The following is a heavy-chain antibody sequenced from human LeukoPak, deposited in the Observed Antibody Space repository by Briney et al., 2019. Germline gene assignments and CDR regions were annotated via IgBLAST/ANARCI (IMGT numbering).Heavy chain of an antibody. CDR3: ARSPTPGGSYLLGSYYYMDV. V-gene: IGHV4-4*07. CDR2: IYTSGST. CDR1: GGSISSYY. J-gene: IGHJ6*03. Sequence: SETLSLTCTVSGGSISSYYWCWIRQPAGKGLEWIGRIYTSGSTNYNPSLKSRVTMSVDTSKNQFSLRLSSVTAADTAVYYCARSPTPGGSYLLGSYYYMDVWGKGSTVTVSS. D-gene: IGHD1-26*01.